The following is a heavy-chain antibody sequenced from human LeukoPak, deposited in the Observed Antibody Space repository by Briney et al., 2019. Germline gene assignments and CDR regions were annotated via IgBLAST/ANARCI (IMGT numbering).Heavy chain of an antibody. D-gene: IGHD1-26*01. CDR1: GFIFSSYA. Sequence: PGGSLRLSCAASGFIFSSYAMSWVRQAPGKGLEWVSAISGSGGSTYYADSVKGRFTISRDNSKNTLYQQMNSLRAEDTAVYYCAKGGYKVGALRYYYYYGMDVWGQGTTVTVSS. V-gene: IGHV3-23*01. CDR3: AKGGYKVGALRYYYYYGMDV. CDR2: ISGSGGST. J-gene: IGHJ6*02.